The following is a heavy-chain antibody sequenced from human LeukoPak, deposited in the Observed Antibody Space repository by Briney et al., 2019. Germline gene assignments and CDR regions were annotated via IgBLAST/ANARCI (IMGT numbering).Heavy chain of an antibody. CDR2: IVVGSSNT. J-gene: IGHJ4*02. Sequence: ASVKVSCKASGFTFTSSAVQWVRQARGQRLEWIGWIVVGSSNTNYAQKFQERVTITRDMSTSTAYMELSSLRSEDTAVYYCATILTGYYFPDYWGQGTLVTVSS. V-gene: IGHV1-58*01. D-gene: IGHD3-9*01. CDR1: GFTFTSSA. CDR3: ATILTGYYFPDY.